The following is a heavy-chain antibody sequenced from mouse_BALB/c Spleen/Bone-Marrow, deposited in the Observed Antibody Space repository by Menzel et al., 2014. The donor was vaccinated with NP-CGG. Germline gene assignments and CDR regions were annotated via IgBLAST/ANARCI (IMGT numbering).Heavy chain of an antibody. CDR2: INNGGTYT. V-gene: IGHV5-6*01. D-gene: IGHD4-1*02. Sequence: EVKLVESGGDLVKPGWSLKPSCAASGFTFSSYGMSWVRQTPDKRLEWVATINNGGTYTYYPDSVKGRFTISRDNAKNTLYLQMSSLKSEDTAMYYCALNWDSAYWGQGTLVTVSA. CDR1: GFTFSSYG. J-gene: IGHJ3*01. CDR3: ALNWDSAY.